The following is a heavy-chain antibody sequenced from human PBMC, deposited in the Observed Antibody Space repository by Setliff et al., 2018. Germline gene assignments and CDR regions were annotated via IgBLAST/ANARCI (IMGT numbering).Heavy chain of an antibody. CDR3: ARHRGYSSPSLEYYYYGLNV. CDR1: GYSISSGYY. CDR2: LSDSGST. D-gene: IGHD3-22*01. Sequence: SEPLSLTCTVSGYSISSGYYWGWVRQPPGKGLEWLGTLSDSGSTYYNPSFKGRVTISEHSSQTQFFLELSSVTAADTAVYYCARHRGYSSPSLEYYYYGLNVWGQGTTVTVSS. V-gene: IGHV4-38-2*02. J-gene: IGHJ6*02.